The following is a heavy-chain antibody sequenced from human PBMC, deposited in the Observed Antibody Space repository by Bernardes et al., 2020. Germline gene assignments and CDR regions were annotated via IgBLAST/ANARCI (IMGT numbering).Heavy chain of an antibody. CDR2: ISYDGSNK. J-gene: IGHJ3*02. V-gene: IGHV3-30-3*01. CDR3: ARWRRGAFDI. D-gene: IGHD3-10*01. Sequence: GGSLRLSCAASGFTFSSYAMHWVRQAPGKGLEWVAVISYDGSNKYYADSVKGRFTISRDNSKNTLYLQMNSLRAEDTAVYYCARWRRGAFDIWGQGTMVTVSS. CDR1: GFTFSSYA.